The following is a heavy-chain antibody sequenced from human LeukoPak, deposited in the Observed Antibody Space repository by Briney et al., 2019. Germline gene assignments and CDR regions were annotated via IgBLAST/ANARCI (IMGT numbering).Heavy chain of an antibody. D-gene: IGHD4-17*01. J-gene: IGHJ4*02. CDR3: ARFPTGFDY. CDR1: GFTFSEYW. Sequence: GGSLRLSCAASGFTFSEYWMTWVRQAPGKGLEWVASIKEDGSEKYYVDSVKGRCTISRDNTKNSLYLQMNSLRAEDTAMYFCARFPTGFDYWGQGTLATVSS. V-gene: IGHV3-7*05. CDR2: IKEDGSEK.